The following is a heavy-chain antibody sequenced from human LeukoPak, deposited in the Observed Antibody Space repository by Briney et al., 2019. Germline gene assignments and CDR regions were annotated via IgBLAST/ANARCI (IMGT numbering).Heavy chain of an antibody. CDR1: GYTLTELS. CDR3: ATRLRYFVPYAFDI. V-gene: IGHV1-24*01. D-gene: IGHD3-9*01. Sequence: ASVKVSCKVSGYTLTELSMHWVRQAPGKGLEWMGGFDPEDGETIYAQKFQGRVTMTEDTSTDTAYMELSSLRSEDTAVYYCATRLRYFVPYAFDIWGQGTMVTVSS. J-gene: IGHJ3*02. CDR2: FDPEDGET.